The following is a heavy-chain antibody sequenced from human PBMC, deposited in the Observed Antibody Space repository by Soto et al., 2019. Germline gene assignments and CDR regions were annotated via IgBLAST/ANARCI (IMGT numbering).Heavy chain of an antibody. Sequence: SETLSLTCTVSGDSINHYYWKWVRQAPGKGLEWIGYVPYTGSTNYNPSLKSRVTISVDTSKNQFSLKLSSVTAADTALYYCARDLVGDYYYYGMDVWGQGTTVTVSS. D-gene: IGHD2-8*02. J-gene: IGHJ6*02. CDR1: GDSINHYY. CDR3: ARDLVGDYYYYGMDV. V-gene: IGHV4-59*01. CDR2: VPYTGST.